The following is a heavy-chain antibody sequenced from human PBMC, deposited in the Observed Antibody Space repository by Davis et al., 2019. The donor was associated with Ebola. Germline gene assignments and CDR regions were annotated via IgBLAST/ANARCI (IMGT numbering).Heavy chain of an antibody. J-gene: IGHJ4*02. CDR1: GFTFSSYW. D-gene: IGHD4-17*01. CDR2: FNSDGSIT. V-gene: IGHV3-74*01. Sequence: PGGSLRLSCAASGFTFSSYWMHWVRQAPGKGLVWVSRFNSDGSITSYADSVKGRFTISRDNAKSTLYLQMNSLTAEATAVYYCVRTTYGAPEYWGQGTLVTVSS. CDR3: VRTTYGAPEY.